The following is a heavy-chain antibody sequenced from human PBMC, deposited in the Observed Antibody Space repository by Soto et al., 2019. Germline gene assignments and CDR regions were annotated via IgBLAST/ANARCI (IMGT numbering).Heavy chain of an antibody. J-gene: IGHJ4*02. V-gene: IGHV1-24*01. CDR1: GYTLTELS. Sequence: ASVKVSCKVSGYTLTELSMHWVRQAPGKGLEWMGGFDPEDGETIYAQKFQGRVTMTEDTSTDTAYMELSSLRFEDTAFYYFATFPRRYYYAISGYYFPFASWGQGPLLPVS. CDR2: FDPEDGET. CDR3: ATFPRRYYYAISGYYFPFAS. D-gene: IGHD3-22*01.